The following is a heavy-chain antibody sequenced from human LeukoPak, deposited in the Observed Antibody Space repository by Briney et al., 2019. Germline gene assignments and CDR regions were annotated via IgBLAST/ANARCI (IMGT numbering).Heavy chain of an antibody. J-gene: IGHJ4*02. D-gene: IGHD5-18*01. CDR1: GFTFSTYE. CDR2: ISSSGRNI. V-gene: IGHV3-48*03. Sequence: GGSLRLSCAASGFTFSTYEMNWVRQAPGKGLEWVSYISSSGRNIYYADSVKGRFTISRDNAKNSLYLQMNSLRAEDTAVYYCARDLVQLWSKDFWGQGTLVTVSS. CDR3: ARDLVQLWSKDF.